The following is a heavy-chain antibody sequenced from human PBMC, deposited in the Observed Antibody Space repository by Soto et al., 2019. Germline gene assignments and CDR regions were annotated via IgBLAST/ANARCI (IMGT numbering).Heavy chain of an antibody. CDR3: ARGGVSTRTFDY. Sequence: GESLKISCKGSGYNFAGYWIAWVRQMPGKGLELMGIIYPSDSDTRYRPSFQGQVTISADKSISSAYLQWSSLRASDTAMYYCARGGVSTRTFDYWGHGTPVTNSS. CDR1: GYNFAGYW. CDR2: IYPSDSDT. D-gene: IGHD3-3*01. V-gene: IGHV5-51*01. J-gene: IGHJ4*01.